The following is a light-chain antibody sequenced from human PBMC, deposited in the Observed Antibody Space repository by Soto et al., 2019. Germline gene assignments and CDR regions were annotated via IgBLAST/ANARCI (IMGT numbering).Light chain of an antibody. J-gene: IGKJ1*01. CDR3: QQYGSSPRT. V-gene: IGKV3-20*01. CDR1: QSVSSSS. Sequence: DIVLTQVPDTLSLSPGERATLSCRASQSVSSSSLAWYQQKRGQAPRLLIHGASSRATGIPDRFSGSGSGTDFTLTISRLEPEDFAVYYCQQYGSSPRTFGQGTKADIK. CDR2: GAS.